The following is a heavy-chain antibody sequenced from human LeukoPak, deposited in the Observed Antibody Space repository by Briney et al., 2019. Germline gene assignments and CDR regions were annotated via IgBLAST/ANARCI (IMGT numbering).Heavy chain of an antibody. CDR3: ARYQTPIAAAGSRYAFDI. Sequence: SETLSLICTASGGSISSYYWSWIRQPPGKGLEWIGYIYYSGSTNYNPSLKSRVTMSVDTSKNQFSLKLSSVTAADTAVYYCARYQTPIAAAGSRYAFDIWGQGTMVTVSS. D-gene: IGHD6-13*01. CDR2: IYYSGST. CDR1: GGSISSYY. V-gene: IGHV4-59*01. J-gene: IGHJ3*02.